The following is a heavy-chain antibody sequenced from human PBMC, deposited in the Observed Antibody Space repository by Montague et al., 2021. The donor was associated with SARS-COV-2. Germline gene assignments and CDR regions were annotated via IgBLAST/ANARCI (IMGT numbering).Heavy chain of an antibody. V-gene: IGHV4-34*01. D-gene: IGHD3-22*01. CDR1: GGSFSGYY. J-gene: IGHJ4*02. Sequence: SETLSLTSAVYGGSFSGYYWSWIRQPPGKGLEWIGEINHSGSTNYNPSLKSRVTISVDTSKNQFSLKLSSVTAADTAVYYCARWYYYDSSGYYRWGQGTLVTVSS. CDR2: INHSGST. CDR3: ARWYYYDSSGYYR.